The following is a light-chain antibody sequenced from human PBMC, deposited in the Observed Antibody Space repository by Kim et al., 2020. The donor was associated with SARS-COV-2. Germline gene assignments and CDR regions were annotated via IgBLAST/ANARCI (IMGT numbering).Light chain of an antibody. CDR3: SSYARSNTYV. J-gene: IGLJ1*01. Sequence: GRSITIASTGTSSDVGGYNYVSWCQRHPGKAPTLMIYDVTKRPSGVSNRFSGSKSGNTASLTISGLQAEDESDYYCSSYARSNTYVFGTGTKVTVL. CDR2: DVT. CDR1: SSDVGGYNY. V-gene: IGLV2-14*03.